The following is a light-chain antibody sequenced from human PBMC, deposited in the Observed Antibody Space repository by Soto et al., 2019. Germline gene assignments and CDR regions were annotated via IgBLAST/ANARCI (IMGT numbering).Light chain of an antibody. V-gene: IGLV2-14*01. CDR2: DVS. Sequence: QSALTQPASVSGSPGQSITISCTGTSSDVGGYNYVSWYQQHPGKAPKLMIYDVSNRPSGVSNRFSGSKSGNTASLTISGLQAADDADYYCSSYTSSSTLYVFGTGTKLTVL. CDR3: SSYTSSSTLYV. CDR1: SSDVGGYNY. J-gene: IGLJ1*01.